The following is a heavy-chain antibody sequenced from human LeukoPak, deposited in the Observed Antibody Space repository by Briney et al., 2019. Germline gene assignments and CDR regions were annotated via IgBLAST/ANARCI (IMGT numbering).Heavy chain of an antibody. CDR2: ISSSGSTI. CDR3: AREEMGAFDI. CDR1: GFTFSSYE. D-gene: IGHD5-24*01. Sequence: GGSLRLSCAASGFTFSSYEMNWVRQAPGKGLEWVPYISSSGSTIYYADSVKGRFTISRDNARNSLYLQMNSLRAEDTAVYYCAREEMGAFDIWGQGTMVTVSS. J-gene: IGHJ3*02. V-gene: IGHV3-48*03.